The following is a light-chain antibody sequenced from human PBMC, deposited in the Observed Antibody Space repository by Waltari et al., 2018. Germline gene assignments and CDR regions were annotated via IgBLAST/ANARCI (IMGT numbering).Light chain of an antibody. J-gene: IGKJ1*01. CDR2: DAS. CDR1: QSVSSF. Sequence: DIVLTQSPATVSLSPGERATLSCRTSQSVSSFVAWYHQKPGQPPRLLIADASNRASGISDRITASGYGLDFTLNISSLEPEDVGVYYCQQRDNWPWTFGQGTKVEIK. CDR3: QQRDNWPWT. V-gene: IGKV3-11*01.